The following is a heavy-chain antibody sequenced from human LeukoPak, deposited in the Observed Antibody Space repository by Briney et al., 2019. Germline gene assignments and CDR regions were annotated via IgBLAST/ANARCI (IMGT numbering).Heavy chain of an antibody. Sequence: SETLSLTCAVYGGSFSGYYWSWIRQPPGKGLEWIGEINHSGSTNYNPSLKSRVTISVDTSKNQFSLKLSSVTAADTAVYYCAREGGSGYGDYGAFDIWGQGTMVTVSS. CDR1: GGSFSGYY. V-gene: IGHV4-34*01. CDR2: INHSGST. J-gene: IGHJ3*02. CDR3: AREGGSGYGDYGAFDI. D-gene: IGHD4-17*01.